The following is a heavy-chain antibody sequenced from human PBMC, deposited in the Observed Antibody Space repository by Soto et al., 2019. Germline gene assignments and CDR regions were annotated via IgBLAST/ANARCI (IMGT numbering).Heavy chain of an antibody. V-gene: IGHV3-23*01. D-gene: IGHD4-17*01. CDR3: VKDRPNGDPSDDAFEV. Sequence: EVQLLESGGGLAQPGGSLRLSCAASGLIFITYNMTWVRLAPGKGLEWVSTSSYRGGATYYADSVRGRFTISRDNSRNTVYLQMNSLRVEDTAIYYCVKDRPNGDPSDDAFEVWGQGTMVTVSS. CDR2: SSYRGGAT. CDR1: GLIFITYN. J-gene: IGHJ3*01.